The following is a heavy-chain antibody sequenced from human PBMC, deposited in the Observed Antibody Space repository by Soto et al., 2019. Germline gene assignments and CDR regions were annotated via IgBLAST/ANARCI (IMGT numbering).Heavy chain of an antibody. CDR2: IYYSGTT. CDR1: GGSISSSSYY. D-gene: IGHD4-4*01. V-gene: IGHV4-39*01. J-gene: IGHJ3*02. Sequence: QLQLQESGPGLVKPSETLSLICTVSGGSISSSSYYWGWIRQPPGKGLEWIGSIYYSGTTYYNPSLKSRVTISVDTSKNQFSLKLSSVTAADTAVYYCARSRDAYRGAFDIWGQGTMVTVSS. CDR3: ARSRDAYRGAFDI.